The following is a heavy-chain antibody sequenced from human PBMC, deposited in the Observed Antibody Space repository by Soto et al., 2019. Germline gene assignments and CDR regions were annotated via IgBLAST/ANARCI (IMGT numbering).Heavy chain of an antibody. CDR2: IYHSGST. CDR1: GYSISSGYY. D-gene: IGHD6-19*01. CDR3: ARDAFSSSFDY. Sequence: PSETLSLTCAVSGYSISSGYYWGWIRQPPGKGLEWIGSIYHSGSTYYNPSLKSRVTISVDTSKNQFSLKLSSVTAADTAVYYCARDAFSSSFDYWGQGTLVTVSS. J-gene: IGHJ4*02. V-gene: IGHV4-38-2*02.